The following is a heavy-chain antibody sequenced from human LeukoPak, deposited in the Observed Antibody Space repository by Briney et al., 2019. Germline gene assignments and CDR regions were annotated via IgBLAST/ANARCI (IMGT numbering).Heavy chain of an antibody. CDR2: IYYSGST. CDR3: ARGLRAYSYGTNRFDP. V-gene: IGHV4-59*11. J-gene: IGHJ5*02. Sequence: SETLSLTCTVSGGSISSHYWSWIRQPPGKGLKWIGYIYYSGSTNYNPSLKSRVTISVDTSKNQFSLKLSSVTAADTAVYYCARGLRAYSYGTNRFDPWGQGTLVTVSS. CDR1: GGSISSHY. D-gene: IGHD5-18*01.